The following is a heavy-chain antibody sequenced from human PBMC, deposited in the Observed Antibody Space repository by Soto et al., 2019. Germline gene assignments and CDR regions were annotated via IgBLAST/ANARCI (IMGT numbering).Heavy chain of an antibody. V-gene: IGHV3-23*01. Sequence: GGSLRLSCAASGSTFNNYAMTWVRQAPGKGLEWVSAISGSGGSTYYADSVRGRFTISRDNSKNTLYLQINSLRAEDTAIYYCAKDYYHGSGSYYGDYYGMDVWGQGTTVTVSS. CDR3: AKDYYHGSGSYYGDYYGMDV. CDR2: ISGSGGST. J-gene: IGHJ6*02. CDR1: GSTFNNYA. D-gene: IGHD3-10*01.